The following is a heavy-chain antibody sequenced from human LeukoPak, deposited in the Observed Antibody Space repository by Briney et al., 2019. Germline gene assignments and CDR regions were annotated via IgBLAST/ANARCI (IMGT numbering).Heavy chain of an antibody. CDR3: ARVNGDYALYYFDY. J-gene: IGHJ4*02. CDR1: GGSFSGYY. CDR2: INHSGST. V-gene: IGHV4-34*01. Sequence: SETLSLTCAVYGGSFSGYYWSWIRQPPGKGLEWIGEINHSGSTNYNPSLKSRVTISVDTSKNQFSLKLSSVTAADTAVYYCARVNGDYALYYFDYWGQGTLVTVSS. D-gene: IGHD4-17*01.